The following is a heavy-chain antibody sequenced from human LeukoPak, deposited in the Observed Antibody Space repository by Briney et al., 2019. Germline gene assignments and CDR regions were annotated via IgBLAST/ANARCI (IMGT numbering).Heavy chain of an antibody. Sequence: TGRSLRLSCAASAFTFSTYWMHWVRQAPGKGLVWVSRMNGDGCSRNYADSAKGRFTSSRDNAKNTLYLQMSSLRVEDTAVYYCASASSHRTAAGGDYWGQGTLVTVST. D-gene: IGHD6-13*01. V-gene: IGHV3-74*01. CDR3: ASASSHRTAAGGDY. CDR1: AFTFSTYW. J-gene: IGHJ4*02. CDR2: MNGDGCSR.